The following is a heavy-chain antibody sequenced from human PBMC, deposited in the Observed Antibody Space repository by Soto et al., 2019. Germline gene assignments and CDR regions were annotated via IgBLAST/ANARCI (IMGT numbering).Heavy chain of an antibody. V-gene: IGHV4-59*08. Sequence: SETLSLTCNVSNSPISDFYWSWSRQPPGQGLEWVGYIYYTGTTTYNPSLRSRVDISIDASKSQFSLDLRSVTAADTAVYYCARLGGYYQAFDSWGHGALVTSPQ. CDR3: ARLGGYYQAFDS. CDR1: NSPISDFY. D-gene: IGHD3-22*01. J-gene: IGHJ4*01. CDR2: IYYTGTT.